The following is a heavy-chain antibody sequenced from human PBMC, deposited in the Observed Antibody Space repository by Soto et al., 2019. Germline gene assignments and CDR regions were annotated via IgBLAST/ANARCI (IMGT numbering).Heavy chain of an antibody. CDR1: GYTFTSYA. D-gene: IGHD2-15*01. Sequence: QVQLVQSGAEVKKPGASVKVSCKASGYTFTSYAMHWVRQAPGQRLEWMGWINAGNGNTKYSQKFQGRVTITRDTSANTAYMELSSLRSEDTAVYYCARDPSFTGMDVWGQGTTVTVSS. CDR3: ARDPSFTGMDV. J-gene: IGHJ6*02. V-gene: IGHV1-3*01. CDR2: INAGNGNT.